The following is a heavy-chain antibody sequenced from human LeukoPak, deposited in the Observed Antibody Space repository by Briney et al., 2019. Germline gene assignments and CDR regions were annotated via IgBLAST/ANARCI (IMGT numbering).Heavy chain of an antibody. CDR1: GFTFTTFA. V-gene: IGHV3-23*01. CDR3: AGRRSSGWYAY. CDR2: VSDRDDST. J-gene: IGHJ4*02. D-gene: IGHD6-19*01. Sequence: PGGSLRLSCAASGFTFTTFAMSWVRQAPGKGLEWVSTVSDRDDSTYYADSVKGRFTISRDRSKNTLLLQMNSLRAEDMAVYYCAGRRSSGWYAYWGQGTLVTVSS.